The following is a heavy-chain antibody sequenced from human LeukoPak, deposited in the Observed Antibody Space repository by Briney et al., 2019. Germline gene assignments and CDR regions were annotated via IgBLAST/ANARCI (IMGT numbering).Heavy chain of an antibody. CDR3: ARLTVTTDAFDI. CDR2: IYNSGST. CDR1: GGSVSSYY. J-gene: IGHJ3*02. V-gene: IGHV4-59*08. D-gene: IGHD4-17*01. Sequence: SETLSLTCIVSGGSVSSYYWTWIRQPPGKGLEWIGYIYNSGSTNYNPSLKSRVTISVDTSKNQFSLKLSSVTAADTAVYYCARLTVTTDAFDIWGQGTMVTVSS.